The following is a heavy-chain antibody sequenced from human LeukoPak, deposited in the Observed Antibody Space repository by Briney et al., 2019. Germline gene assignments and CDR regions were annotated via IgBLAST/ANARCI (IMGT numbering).Heavy chain of an antibody. V-gene: IGHV3-30*04. D-gene: IGHD3-22*01. CDR2: ISHDGSNK. Sequence: GGSLRLSCAASGFTFSSYAMHWVRQAPGKGLEWVAVISHDGSNKYYADSVKGRFTISRDNSKNTLYLQMNSLRAEDTAVYYCARDGSESTGYYYALWGQGTLVTVSS. CDR3: ARDGSESTGYYYAL. CDR1: GFTFSSYA. J-gene: IGHJ4*02.